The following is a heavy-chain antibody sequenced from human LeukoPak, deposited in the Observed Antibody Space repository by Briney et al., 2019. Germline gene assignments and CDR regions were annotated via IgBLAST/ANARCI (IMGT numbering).Heavy chain of an antibody. V-gene: IGHV4-38-2*02. Sequence: PSETLSLTCTVSGYSISSGYYWGWIQQPPGKGLEWIGSIYHSGSTYYNPSLKSRVTISVDTSKNQFSLRLSSVTAADTAVYYCARAVAGKNYYYYYYMDVWGKGTTVTVSS. CDR3: ARAVAGKNYYYYYYMDV. D-gene: IGHD6-19*01. CDR2: IYHSGST. J-gene: IGHJ6*03. CDR1: GYSISSGYY.